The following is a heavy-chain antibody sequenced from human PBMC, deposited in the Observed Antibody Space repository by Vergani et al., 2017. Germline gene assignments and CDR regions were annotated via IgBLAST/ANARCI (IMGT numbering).Heavy chain of an antibody. CDR1: GFTFGDYA. D-gene: IGHD2-2*01. CDR2: IRSKAYGGTT. V-gene: IGHV3-49*03. CDR3: AKEFQYQLSSLPNWFDP. Sequence: EVQLVDSGGGLVQPGRSLRLSCTASGFTFGDYAMTWFRQAPGKGLEWLGFIRSKAYGGTTEYAASVKGRFTISRDDSKSIAYLQMNSLKIEDTAVYYCAKEFQYQLSSLPNWFDPWGQGTLVTVSS. J-gene: IGHJ5*02.